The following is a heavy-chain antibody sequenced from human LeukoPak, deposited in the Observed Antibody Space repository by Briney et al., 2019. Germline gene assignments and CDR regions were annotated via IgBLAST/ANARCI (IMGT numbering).Heavy chain of an antibody. J-gene: IGHJ6*03. D-gene: IGHD6-25*01. CDR2: INSDGSST. CDR1: GFTFTSYW. CDR3: ARVVIAAAVNHYYYYMDV. V-gene: IGHV3-74*01. Sequence: GGSLRLSCAASGFTFTSYWMHWVRQAPGKGLVWVSRINSDGSSTTYADSVKGRFTISRDNAKNSLYLQMNSLRAEDTAVYYCARVVIAAAVNHYYYYMDVWGKGTTVTVSS.